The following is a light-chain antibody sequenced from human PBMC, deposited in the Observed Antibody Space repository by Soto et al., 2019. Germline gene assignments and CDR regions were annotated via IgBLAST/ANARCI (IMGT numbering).Light chain of an antibody. V-gene: IGKV1-39*01. J-gene: IGKJ3*01. CDR2: AAS. Sequence: DIEMTQSPSSLSASLGDRVTITCRASQSISSYLNWYQQKPGKAPKLLIYAASSLQSGVPSRFSGSGSGTDFTLTISSLQPEDFATYYCQQSYSTPLFGPGTKVDI. CDR1: QSISSY. CDR3: QQSYSTPL.